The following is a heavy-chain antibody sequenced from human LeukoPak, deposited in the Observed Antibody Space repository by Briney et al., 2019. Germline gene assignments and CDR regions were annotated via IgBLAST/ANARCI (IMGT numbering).Heavy chain of an antibody. CDR3: ARQPWASHVRIAAAGTSHYYGMDV. Sequence: GGSLRLSCAASGFTFSSYSMNWVRQAPGKGLEWVSYISRSSSTIYYADSVKGRFTISRDNAKNSLYLQMNSLRDEDTAVYYCARQPWASHVRIAAAGTSHYYGMDVWGQGTTVTVSS. CDR2: ISRSSSTI. V-gene: IGHV3-48*02. CDR1: GFTFSSYS. J-gene: IGHJ6*02. D-gene: IGHD6-13*01.